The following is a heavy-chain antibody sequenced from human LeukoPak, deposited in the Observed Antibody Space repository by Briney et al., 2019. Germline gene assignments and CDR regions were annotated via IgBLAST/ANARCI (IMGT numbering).Heavy chain of an antibody. CDR3: ARGVNWIDP. D-gene: IGHD6-13*01. J-gene: IGHJ5*02. V-gene: IGHV4-59*01. CDR1: GGSISSYY. CDR2: ISYSGTT. Sequence: PSETLSLTCTVSGGSISSYYWSWIRQPPGKGLGWIGYISYSGTTNYNPSLKSRVTISIDTSKNQFSLKLSSVTAADTAVYYCARGVNWIDPWGQGTLVTVSS.